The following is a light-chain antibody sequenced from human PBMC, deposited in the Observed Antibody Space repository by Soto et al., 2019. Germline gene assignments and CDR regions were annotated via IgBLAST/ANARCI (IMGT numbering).Light chain of an antibody. CDR1: QSVSTY. J-gene: IGKJ4*01. CDR2: DAS. Sequence: EIVLTQSPATLSLSPGERATLSCRASQSVSTYLAWYQQKPGQALRLLIYDASNRATGIPARFSGSGSGTDFTLTISSLEPDDFAVYYCQHRSNWLAFGGGTKVYIK. CDR3: QHRSNWLA. V-gene: IGKV3-11*01.